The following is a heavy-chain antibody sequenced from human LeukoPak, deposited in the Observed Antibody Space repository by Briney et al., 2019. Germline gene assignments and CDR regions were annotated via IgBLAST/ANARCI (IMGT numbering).Heavy chain of an antibody. D-gene: IGHD3-3*01. Sequence: SVKVSCKASGGTFISYAISWVRQAPGQGLEWMGGIIPIFGTANYAQKFQGRVTITADESTSTAYMELSSLRSEDTAVYYCARDLNYDFWSGYYDWGQGTLVTASS. CDR2: IIPIFGTA. V-gene: IGHV1-69*01. CDR1: GGTFISYA. J-gene: IGHJ4*02. CDR3: ARDLNYDFWSGYYD.